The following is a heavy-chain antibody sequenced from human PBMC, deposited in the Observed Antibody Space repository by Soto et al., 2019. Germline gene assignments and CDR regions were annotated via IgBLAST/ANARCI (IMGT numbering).Heavy chain of an antibody. CDR1: GGSISSYY. CDR2: IYYSGST. D-gene: IGHD4-17*01. CDR3: ARFDYYGDNFDY. V-gene: IGHV4-59*08. J-gene: IGHJ4*02. Sequence: SETLSLTCTVSGGSISSYYWSWIRQPPGKGLEWIGYIYYSGSTNYNPSLKSRVTISVDTSKNQFSLNLSSVTAADTAVYYCARFDYYGDNFDYWGQGTLVTVSS.